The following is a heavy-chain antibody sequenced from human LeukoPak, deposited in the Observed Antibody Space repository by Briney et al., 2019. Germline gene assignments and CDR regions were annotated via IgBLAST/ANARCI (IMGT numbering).Heavy chain of an antibody. Sequence: GESLKISCKGSGYSFSSYWISWVRQMPGEGLEWMGRIDPGDSFTKYRPSLEGRVTISVDKSLSTVYLQWSSLKASDTAIYHCARDGGGVSSWVSHWGQGTLVTVSS. J-gene: IGHJ4*02. CDR1: GYSFSSYW. D-gene: IGHD2-8*02. CDR3: ARDGGGVSSWVSH. V-gene: IGHV5-10-1*01. CDR2: IDPGDSFT.